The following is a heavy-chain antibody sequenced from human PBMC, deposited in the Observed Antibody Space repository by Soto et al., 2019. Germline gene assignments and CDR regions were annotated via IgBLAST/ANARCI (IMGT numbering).Heavy chain of an antibody. CDR2: ISGSGGST. CDR1: GFTFSSYA. J-gene: IGHJ4*02. D-gene: IGHD1-26*01. V-gene: IGHV3-23*01. Sequence: LRLSCAASGFTFSSYAMSWLRQAPGKGLEWVSAISGSGGSTYYADSVKGRFTISRANSKNTLYLQMNSLRAEDTAVYYCAKALPGVGTFYFDYWGQGTLVTVSS. CDR3: AKALPGVGTFYFDY.